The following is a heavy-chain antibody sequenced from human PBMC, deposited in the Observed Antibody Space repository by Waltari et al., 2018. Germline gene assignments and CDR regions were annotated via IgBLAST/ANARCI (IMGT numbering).Heavy chain of an antibody. CDR1: GFTFSSYA. CDR2: ISGSGDST. D-gene: IGHD6-13*01. J-gene: IGHJ4*02. Sequence: EVQLVESGGGLVQPGGSLRLSCAASGFTFSSYAMSWVRQAPGKGLEWVSVISGSGDSTYYADSGKGRFTISRDNSKNTLYLQMNSLRAEDTAVYYCAKDFDIAAARGHFDYWGQGTLVTVSS. CDR3: AKDFDIAAARGHFDY. V-gene: IGHV3-23*04.